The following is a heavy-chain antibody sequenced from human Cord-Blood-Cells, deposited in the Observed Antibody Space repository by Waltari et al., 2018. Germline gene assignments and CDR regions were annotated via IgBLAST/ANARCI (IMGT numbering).Heavy chain of an antibody. V-gene: IGHV3-21*01. J-gene: IGHJ6*03. D-gene: IGHD2-2*01. CDR2: ISSSSSYI. CDR3: ARDNELVPAAMGTKERYYYYYMDV. Sequence: LEWVSSISSSSSYIYYADSVKGRFTISRDNAKNSLYLQMNSLRAEDTAVYYCARDNELVPAAMGTKERYYYYYMDVWGKGTTVTVSS.